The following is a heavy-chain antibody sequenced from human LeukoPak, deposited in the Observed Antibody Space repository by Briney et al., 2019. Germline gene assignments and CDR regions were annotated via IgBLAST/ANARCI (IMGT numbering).Heavy chain of an antibody. J-gene: IGHJ4*02. CDR2: ISGSGGST. V-gene: IGHV3-23*01. CDR1: GFTFSSYG. D-gene: IGHD1-26*01. CDR3: AKDQEGWELYYFDY. Sequence: PGGSLRLSCAASGFTFSSYGMSWVRQAPGKGLEWVSAISGSGGSTYYADSVKGRFTISRDNSKNTLYLQMNSLRAEDTAVYYCAKDQEGWELYYFDYWGQGTLVTVSS.